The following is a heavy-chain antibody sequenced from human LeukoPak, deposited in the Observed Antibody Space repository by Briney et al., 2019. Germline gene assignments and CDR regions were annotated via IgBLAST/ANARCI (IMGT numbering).Heavy chain of an antibody. CDR1: GYTFTSYG. V-gene: IGHV1-69*13. CDR2: IIPIFGTA. Sequence: ASVKVSCKAPGYTFTSYGISWVRQAPGQGLEWMGGIIPIFGTANYAQKFQGRVTITADESTSTAYMELSSLRSEDTAVYYCARDRGSGGLDAFDIWGQGTMVTVSS. J-gene: IGHJ3*02. D-gene: IGHD3-10*01. CDR3: ARDRGSGGLDAFDI.